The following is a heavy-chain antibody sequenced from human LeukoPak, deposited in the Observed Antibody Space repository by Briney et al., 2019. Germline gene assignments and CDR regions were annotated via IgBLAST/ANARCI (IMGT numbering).Heavy chain of an antibody. V-gene: IGHV3-7*01. CDR3: ARVRRDDYGGNSGYFDY. CDR2: IKQEGSEE. Sequence: GGSLRLSCATSGFTFSNYWMSWVRQAPGKGLEWVANIKQEGSEEYYVDSVKGRFTISRDNAKNSLYLQMNSLRAEDTAVYYCARVRRDDYGGNSGYFDYWGQGTLVTVSS. J-gene: IGHJ4*02. D-gene: IGHD4-23*01. CDR1: GFTFSNYW.